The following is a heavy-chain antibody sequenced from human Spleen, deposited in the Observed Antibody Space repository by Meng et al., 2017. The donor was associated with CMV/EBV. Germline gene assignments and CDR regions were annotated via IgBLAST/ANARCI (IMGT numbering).Heavy chain of an antibody. V-gene: IGHV4-61*08. Sequence: SLSFSVYGVADSDTGFYWTWIRQSPGKGLQWIGYIYYNGNAALYPSLTGRVTMSMERSANQFSLRLTSVTTADTAVYYCARGVYWFELWGQGALVTVSS. D-gene: IGHD2-8*02. J-gene: IGHJ4*02. CDR2: IYYNGNA. CDR3: ARGVYWFEL. CDR1: GVADSDTGFY.